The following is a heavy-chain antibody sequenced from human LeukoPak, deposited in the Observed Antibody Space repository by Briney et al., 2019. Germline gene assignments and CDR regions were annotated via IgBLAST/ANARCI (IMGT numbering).Heavy chain of an antibody. J-gene: IGHJ6*03. D-gene: IGHD3-3*01. Sequence: TTSQTLSLTCTVSGGSISSGSYYWSWIRQPAGKGLEWIERIYTSGSTNYNPSLKSRVTISVDTSKNQFSLKLSSVTAADTAVYYCARSSGKWSGDYYYHYMDVWGRGTTVTISS. V-gene: IGHV4-61*02. CDR3: ARSSGKWSGDYYYHYMDV. CDR2: IYTSGST. CDR1: GGSISSGSYY.